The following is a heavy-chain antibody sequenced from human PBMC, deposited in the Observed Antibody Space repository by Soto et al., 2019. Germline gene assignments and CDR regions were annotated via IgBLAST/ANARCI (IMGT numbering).Heavy chain of an antibody. V-gene: IGHV3-30-3*01. D-gene: IGHD3-10*01. CDR3: ARDPQRRWFGELDYGMDV. Sequence: GGSLRLSCAASGFTFSSYAMHWVRQAPGKGLEWVAVISYDGSNKYYADSVKGRFTISRDNSKKTLYLQMNSLRAEDTAVYYCARDPQRRWFGELDYGMDVWGQGTTVTVSS. J-gene: IGHJ6*02. CDR1: GFTFSSYA. CDR2: ISYDGSNK.